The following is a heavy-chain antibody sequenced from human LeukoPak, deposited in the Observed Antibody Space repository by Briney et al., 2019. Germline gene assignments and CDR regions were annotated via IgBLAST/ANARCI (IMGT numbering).Heavy chain of an antibody. CDR1: GFTFDDYA. Sequence: GGSLRLSCAASGFTFDDYAMHWVRQAPGKGLEWVSGINWNSDSIGYADSVKGRFTTSRDNSKDTLYLEMNSLRVEDTALYYCARRMVPTSTPGAFDYWGQGTLVTVSS. CDR2: INWNSDSI. CDR3: ARRMVPTSTPGAFDY. J-gene: IGHJ4*02. D-gene: IGHD3-10*01. V-gene: IGHV3-9*01.